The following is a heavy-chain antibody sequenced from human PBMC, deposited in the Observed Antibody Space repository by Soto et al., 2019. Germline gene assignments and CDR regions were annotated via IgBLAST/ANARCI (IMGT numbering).Heavy chain of an antibody. V-gene: IGHV3-11*06. D-gene: IGHD2-15*01. CDR2: ISSSSSYT. CDR1: GFTFSDYY. J-gene: IGHJ5*02. Sequence: GGSLRLSCAASGFTFSDYYMSWIRQAPGKGLEWVSYISSSSSYTNYADSVKGRFTISRDNAKNSLYLQMNSLRAEDTAVYYCARADIVVVGGFDPWGQGTLVTVSS. CDR3: ARADIVVVGGFDP.